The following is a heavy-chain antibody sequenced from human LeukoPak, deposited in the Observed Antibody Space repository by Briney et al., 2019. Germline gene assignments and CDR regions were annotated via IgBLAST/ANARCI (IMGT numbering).Heavy chain of an antibody. J-gene: IGHJ6*03. CDR3: AKDGSGGYYYYYYMDV. D-gene: IGHD3-10*01. V-gene: IGHV3-30*02. Sequence: GGSLRLSCAASGFTFSIYGMHWVRQAPGKGLEWVAFIRYDGSNKYYADSVKGRFTISRDNSKNTLYLQMNSLRAEDTAVYYCAKDGSGGYYYYYYMDVWGKGTTVTISS. CDR2: IRYDGSNK. CDR1: GFTFSIYG.